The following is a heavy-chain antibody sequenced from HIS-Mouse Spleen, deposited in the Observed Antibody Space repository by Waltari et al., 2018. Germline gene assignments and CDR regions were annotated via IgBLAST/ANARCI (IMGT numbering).Heavy chain of an antibody. CDR2: IIPILGIA. Sequence: VQLVQTGAEVESAGSRVSVACGACVGTFSSYAISWVRQAPGQGLVWMGRIIPILGIANYAQKFQGRVTITADKSTSTAYMELSSLRSEDTAVYYCARDGTTAYWGQGTLVTVSS. CDR1: VGTFSSYA. CDR3: ARDGTTAY. J-gene: IGHJ4*02. V-gene: IGHV1-69*04. D-gene: IGHD1-7*01.